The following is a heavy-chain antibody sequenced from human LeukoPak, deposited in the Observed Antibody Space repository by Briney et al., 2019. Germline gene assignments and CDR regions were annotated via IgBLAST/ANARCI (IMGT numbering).Heavy chain of an antibody. CDR2: ISAYNGNT. CDR1: GYTLTSYG. D-gene: IGHD3-3*01. Sequence: GASVKVSCKASGYTLTSYGISWVRQAPGQGLEWMGWISAYNGNTNYAQKLQGRVTMTTDTSTSTAYMELRSLRSDDTAVYYCARDSYYDFWSGYSLVVLDAFDIWGQGTMVTVSS. J-gene: IGHJ3*02. V-gene: IGHV1-18*01. CDR3: ARDSYYDFWSGYSLVVLDAFDI.